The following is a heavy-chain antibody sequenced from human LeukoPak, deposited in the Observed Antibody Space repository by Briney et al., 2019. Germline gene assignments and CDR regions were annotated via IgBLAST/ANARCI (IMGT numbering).Heavy chain of an antibody. D-gene: IGHD2-15*01. CDR3: AKETVVVVAATPDAFDI. J-gene: IGHJ3*02. CDR2: ISRSGGST. V-gene: IGHV3-23*01. Sequence: GGSLRLSCAASGFTFSSYAMSWVRQAPGKGLEWVPGISRSGGSTNYADSVKGRFSISRDNSKNTLYLQMNSLRAEDTAVYYCAKETVVVVAATPDAFDIWGQGTMVTVSP. CDR1: GFTFSSYA.